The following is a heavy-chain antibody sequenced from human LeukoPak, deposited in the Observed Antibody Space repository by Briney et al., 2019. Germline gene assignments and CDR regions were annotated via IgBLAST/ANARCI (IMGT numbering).Heavy chain of an antibody. J-gene: IGHJ4*02. CDR1: GGSFSGYY. CDR2: INHSGST. D-gene: IGHD1-26*01. Sequence: SETLSLTCAVYGGSFSGYYWSWIRQPPGKGLEWIGEINHSGSTNYNPSLKSRVTISVDTSKNQFSLKLTSVTAADTAVYYCARGGSGSYLGYFDYWGQGTLVTVSS. CDR3: ARGGSGSYLGYFDY. V-gene: IGHV4-34*01.